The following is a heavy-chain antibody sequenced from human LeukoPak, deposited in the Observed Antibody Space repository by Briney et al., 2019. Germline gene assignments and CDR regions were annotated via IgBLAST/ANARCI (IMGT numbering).Heavy chain of an antibody. CDR1: GGSISSSSYY. D-gene: IGHD4-23*01. V-gene: IGHV4-39*01. CDR3: ARHLLTVVTLEEIFDY. CDR2: IYYSGST. Sequence: SETLSLTCTVSGGSISSSSYYWGWIRQPPGKGLEWIGSIYYSGSTYYNPSLKSRVTISVDTSKNQFSLKLSSVTAADTAVYYCARHLLTVVTLEEIFDYWGQGTLVAVSS. J-gene: IGHJ4*02.